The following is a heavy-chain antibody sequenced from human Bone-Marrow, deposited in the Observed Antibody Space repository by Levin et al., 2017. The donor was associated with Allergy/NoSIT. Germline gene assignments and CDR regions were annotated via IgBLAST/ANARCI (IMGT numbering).Heavy chain of an antibody. V-gene: IGHV3-9*01. Sequence: SLKISCAASGFNFGDHAMHWVRQAPGKGLQWVSGISCNGAIIGYADSLKGRFTISRDNAKNSLYLEIYSLRPEDTAFYYCGKDVSHYDTSGYIDYWGQGTLVTVSS. CDR3: GKDVSHYDTSGYIDY. CDR1: GFNFGDHA. J-gene: IGHJ4*02. CDR2: ISCNGAII. D-gene: IGHD3-22*01.